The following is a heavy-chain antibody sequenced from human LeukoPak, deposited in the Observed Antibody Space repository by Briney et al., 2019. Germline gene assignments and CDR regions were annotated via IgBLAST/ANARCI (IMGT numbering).Heavy chain of an antibody. D-gene: IGHD6-19*01. J-gene: IGHJ6*02. V-gene: IGHV1-69*05. Sequence: GSSVKVSCKASGGTFSSYAISWVRQAPGQGLEWMGGIIPIFGTANYAQKFQGRVTMTTDSSTTTAYMELRSLTFDDTAVYYCARLYSSGWPLECMDVWGQGTTVTVSS. CDR2: IIPIFGTA. CDR3: ARLYSSGWPLECMDV. CDR1: GGTFSSYA.